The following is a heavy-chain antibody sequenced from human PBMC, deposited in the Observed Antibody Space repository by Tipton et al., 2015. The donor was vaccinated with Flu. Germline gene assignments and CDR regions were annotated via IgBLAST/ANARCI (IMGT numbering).Heavy chain of an antibody. CDR3: ARMGYCGGGSCYWDY. Sequence: TLSLTCGVSGGSISSYHWSWVRQRPGKGLEWIGHVYYTGTTSYNPSLNSRVTISMDTSRTHFSLKLSSVTAADTAVYYCARMGYCGGGSCYWDYWGQGTLVTVSS. J-gene: IGHJ4*02. CDR2: VYYTGTT. CDR1: GGSISSYH. D-gene: IGHD2-15*01. V-gene: IGHV4-59*01.